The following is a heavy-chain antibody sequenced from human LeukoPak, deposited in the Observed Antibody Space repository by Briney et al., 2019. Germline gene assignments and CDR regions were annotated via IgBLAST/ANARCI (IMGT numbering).Heavy chain of an antibody. D-gene: IGHD7-27*01. J-gene: IGHJ6*02. V-gene: IGHV1-2*02. CDR1: GYTFTGYY. CDR2: INPNNGGT. Sequence: ASVKVSCKASGYTFTGYYMHWVRQAPGQGLEWMGWINPNNGGTNYAQKFQGRVTMTRDTSISTAYMELSRLRSDDTAVYYCARATPVWAKSYYGMDVWGQGTTVTVSS. CDR3: ARATPVWAKSYYGMDV.